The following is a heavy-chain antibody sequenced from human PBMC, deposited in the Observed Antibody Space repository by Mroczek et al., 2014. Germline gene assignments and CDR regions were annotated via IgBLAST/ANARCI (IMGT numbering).Heavy chain of an antibody. CDR1: GGSISSGSYY. CDR3: ARLIAQSSGIVVVTAIRGYNWFDP. CDR2: IYTSGST. J-gene: IGHJ5*02. V-gene: IGHV4-61*02. D-gene: IGHD2-21*02. Sequence: QVQLQESGPGLVKPSQTLSLTCTVSGGSISSGSYYWSWIRQPAGKGLEWIGRIYTSGSTNYNPSLKSRVTISVDTSKNQFSLKLSSVTAADTAVYYCARLIAQSSGIVVVTAIRGYNWFDPWGQGTLVTVSS.